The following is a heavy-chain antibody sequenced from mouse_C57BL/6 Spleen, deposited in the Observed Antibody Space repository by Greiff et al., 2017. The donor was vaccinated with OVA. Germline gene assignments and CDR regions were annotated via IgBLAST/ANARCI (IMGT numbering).Heavy chain of an antibody. V-gene: IGHV5-9*01. CDR3: ARLGLLRLDY. CDR1: GFTFSSYT. J-gene: IGHJ2*01. D-gene: IGHD2-3*01. CDR2: ISGGGGNT. Sequence: EVQRVESGGGLVKPGGSLKLSCAASGFTFSSYTMSWVRQTPEKRLEWVATISGGGGNTYYPDSVKGRFTISRDNAKNTLYLQMSSLRSEDTALYYCARLGLLRLDYWGQGTTLTVSS.